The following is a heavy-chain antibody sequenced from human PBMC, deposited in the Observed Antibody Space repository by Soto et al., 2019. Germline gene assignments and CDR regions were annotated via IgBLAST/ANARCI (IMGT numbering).Heavy chain of an antibody. CDR1: GCSIGSYY. J-gene: IGHJ5*02. CDR3: ARLGGTYYDFWSGYYYWFDP. V-gene: IGHV4-59*01. D-gene: IGHD3-3*01. Sequence: SETLSLTCTFSGCSIGSYYWIWIRHPPGKGLEWSGDIYCSGSTTYNPSLTSRVTISVATSKHQFSLKLSSVTGADTAVYYCARLGGTYYDFWSGYYYWFDPWGQGTLVTVS. CDR2: IYCSGST.